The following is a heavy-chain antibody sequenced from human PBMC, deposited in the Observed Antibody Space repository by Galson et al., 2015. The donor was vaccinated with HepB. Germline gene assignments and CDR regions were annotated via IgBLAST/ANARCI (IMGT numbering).Heavy chain of an antibody. CDR1: GGSISSGSYY. Sequence: TLSLTCTVSGGSISSGSYYWSWIRQPAGKGLEWIGRIYTSGSTNYNPSLKSRVTMSVDTSKNQFSLKLSSVTAADTAVYYCARDSGSYWWFDYWGQGTLVTVSS. J-gene: IGHJ4*02. CDR3: ARDSGSYWWFDY. V-gene: IGHV4-61*02. D-gene: IGHD1-26*01. CDR2: IYTSGST.